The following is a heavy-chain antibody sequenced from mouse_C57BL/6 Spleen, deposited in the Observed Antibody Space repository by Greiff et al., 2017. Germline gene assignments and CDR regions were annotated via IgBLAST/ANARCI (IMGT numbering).Heavy chain of an antibody. Sequence: VHVKQSGAELVRPGASVKLSCTASGFNIKDDYMHWVKQRPEQGLEWIGWIDPENGDTEYASKFQGKATITADTSSNTAYLQLSSLTSEDTAVYYCTTDYGTVDYGGQGTTLTVSS. CDR2: IDPENGDT. CDR1: GFNIKDDY. V-gene: IGHV14-4*01. CDR3: TTDYGTVDY. D-gene: IGHD1-1*01. J-gene: IGHJ2*01.